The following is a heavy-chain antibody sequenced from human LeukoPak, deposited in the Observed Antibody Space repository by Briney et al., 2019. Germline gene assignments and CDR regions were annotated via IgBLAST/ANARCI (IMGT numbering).Heavy chain of an antibody. V-gene: IGHV3-21*01. CDR3: VRDFYCHNGACFDF. D-gene: IGHD2-8*01. Sequence: GGSLRLSCAASEFTFKSYSMNWVRQTPGKGLEWVASIDTSPSVINYAGSVKGRFTISRDNAKNSLYLQMNSLRAEDTALYYCVRDFYCHNGACFDFWGQGILVTVSS. J-gene: IGHJ4*02. CDR1: EFTFKSYS. CDR2: IDTSPSVI.